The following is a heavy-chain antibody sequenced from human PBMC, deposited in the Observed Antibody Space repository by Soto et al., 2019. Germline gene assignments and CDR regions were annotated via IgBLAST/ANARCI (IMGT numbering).Heavy chain of an antibody. CDR1: GGSISSSSYY. CDR3: ARQKLYGSGRKAFDI. J-gene: IGHJ3*02. V-gene: IGHV4-39*01. D-gene: IGHD3-10*01. Sequence: SETLSLTCTVSGGSISSSSYYWGWIRQPPGKGLEWIGSIYYSGSTYYNPSLKSRVTISVDTSKNQFSLKLSSVTAADTTVYYCARQKLYGSGRKAFDIWGQGTMVTVSS. CDR2: IYYSGST.